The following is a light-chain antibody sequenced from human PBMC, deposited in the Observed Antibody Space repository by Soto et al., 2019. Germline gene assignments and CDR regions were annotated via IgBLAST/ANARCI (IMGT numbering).Light chain of an antibody. CDR2: STN. Sequence: QTVVTQEPSFSMSPGGTVTLTCGLSSGSVSTSYYPSWYQQTPGQAPRTLIYSTNTRSSGVPDRFSGSILGNKAALTITGAQADDESDYYCVLYMGSGPWVFGGGTKLTVL. J-gene: IGLJ3*02. CDR1: SGSVSTSYY. CDR3: VLYMGSGPWV. V-gene: IGLV8-61*01.